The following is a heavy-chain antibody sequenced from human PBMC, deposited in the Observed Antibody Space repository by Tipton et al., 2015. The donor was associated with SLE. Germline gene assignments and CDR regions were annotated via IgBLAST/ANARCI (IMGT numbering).Heavy chain of an antibody. D-gene: IGHD6-19*01. CDR2: IRKSESET. V-gene: IGHV3-7*01. CDR3: AKEGYSSAWYSDS. Sequence: SLRLSCVASEFTFSTFWMNWVRQAPGKGLEWVANIRKSESETSYAESVKGRFTISRDNAKKSLYLQMDSLRVEDTGVYHCAKEGYSSAWYSDSWGLGTLVTVSS. CDR1: EFTFSTFW. J-gene: IGHJ4*02.